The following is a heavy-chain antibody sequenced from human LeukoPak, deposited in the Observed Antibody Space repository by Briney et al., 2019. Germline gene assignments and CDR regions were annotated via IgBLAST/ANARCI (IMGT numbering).Heavy chain of an antibody. D-gene: IGHD3-10*01. V-gene: IGHV1-2*02. J-gene: IGHJ4*02. Sequence: ASVKVSCKASGYTFTGYYIQWVRQAPGQGLEWMGWINPNNGGTNYAQKFRGRVTMTRDTSITTAYMELSRLSSDDTAVYYCARDMVQGVMGYWGQGTLVTVSS. CDR1: GYTFTGYY. CDR3: ARDMVQGVMGY. CDR2: INPNNGGT.